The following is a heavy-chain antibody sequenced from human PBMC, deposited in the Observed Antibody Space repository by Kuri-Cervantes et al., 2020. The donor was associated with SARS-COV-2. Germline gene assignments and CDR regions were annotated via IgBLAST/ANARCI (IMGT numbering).Heavy chain of an antibody. Sequence: SSVTVSRQSSGGTFSSYAISWVRQAPGQGLEWMGGIIPIFGTANYAQKFQGRVTITADKSTGTAYMELSSLSSEDTAVYYCARDRATVTTLNGMDVWGQGTTVTVSS. CDR3: ARDRATVTTLNGMDV. CDR2: IIPIFGTA. J-gene: IGHJ6*02. D-gene: IGHD4-11*01. CDR1: GGTFSSYA. V-gene: IGHV1-69*06.